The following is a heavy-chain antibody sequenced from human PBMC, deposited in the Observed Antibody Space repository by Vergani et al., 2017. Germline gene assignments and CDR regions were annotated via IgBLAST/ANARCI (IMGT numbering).Heavy chain of an antibody. V-gene: IGHV4-34*01. J-gene: IGHJ3*02. D-gene: IGHD2-2*01. CDR2: INHSGST. CDR3: ASCGSTSCQRFGAFDI. Sequence: QVQLQQWGAGLLKPSETLSLTCAVYGGSFGGYYWSWIRQPPGKGLEWIGEINHSGSTNYNPSLKSRVTISVDTSKNQFSLKLSSVTAADTAVYYFASCGSTSCQRFGAFDIWGQGTMVTVSS. CDR1: GGSFGGYY.